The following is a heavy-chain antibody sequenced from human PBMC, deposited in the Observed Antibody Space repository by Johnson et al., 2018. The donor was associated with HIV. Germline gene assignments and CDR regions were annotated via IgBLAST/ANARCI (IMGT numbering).Heavy chain of an antibody. V-gene: IGHV3-30*19. CDR1: GFTFSSYG. D-gene: IGHD3-10*01. J-gene: IGHJ3*02. CDR2: ISYDGSDI. Sequence: QVQLVESGGGVVQPGRSLRLSCAASGFTFSSYGMHWVRQAPGKGLEWVAVISYDGSDIYHADSVKGRFNISRDNSKTTLYLQMNSLRAEDTALYYCARVQGDRGAYDASDIWGQGTMVTVSS. CDR3: ARVQGDRGAYDASDI.